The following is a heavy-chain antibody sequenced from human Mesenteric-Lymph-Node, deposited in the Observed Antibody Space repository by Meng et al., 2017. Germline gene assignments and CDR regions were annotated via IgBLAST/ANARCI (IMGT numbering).Heavy chain of an antibody. J-gene: IGHJ5*02. Sequence: QVPFQGCGYGLVSPSHTLSHTCAVSGDSITSGDSSWTWIRQPPGKGLEWIGYIYHGVNIYYTPSLRSRVTISVDKSRNQFSLKLTSVSAADTAVYYCVRDTRRGGGWFDPWGQGTLVTVSS. D-gene: IGHD3-10*01. CDR2: IYHGVNI. CDR1: GDSITSGDSS. V-gene: IGHV4-30-2*01. CDR3: VRDTRRGGGWFDP.